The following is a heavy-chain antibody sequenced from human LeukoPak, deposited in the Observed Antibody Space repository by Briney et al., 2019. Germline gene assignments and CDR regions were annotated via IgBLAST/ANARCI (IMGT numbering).Heavy chain of an antibody. D-gene: IGHD4-17*01. Sequence: PGGPLRLSCAASGLTGSHNYVSWVRQAPGKGLEWVSAIHTSGDTCYADSVRGRFTISRDTSKNTLYLQINSLRVEDTAVYYCIVFGDSNHWGQGTLVTVSS. CDR2: IHTSGDT. CDR1: GLTGSHNY. J-gene: IGHJ5*02. V-gene: IGHV3-53*01. CDR3: IVFGDSNH.